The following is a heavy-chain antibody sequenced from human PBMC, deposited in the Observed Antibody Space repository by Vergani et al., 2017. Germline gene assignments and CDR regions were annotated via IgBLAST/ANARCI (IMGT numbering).Heavy chain of an antibody. CDR3: ARVTVVVPAYGIDF. D-gene: IGHD2-2*01. J-gene: IGHJ6*02. V-gene: IGHV4-4*03. Sequence: QVQLQESGPGLVKPPGTLSLTCADSGGSISSSNWWSWVRPPPGKGLVLIGEIYHSGSTNYNPSLKSRVTISVDKSKNQFSLKLSSVTAADTAVYYCARVTVVVPAYGIDFWGQGTTVTVSS. CDR2: IYHSGST. CDR1: GGSISSSNW.